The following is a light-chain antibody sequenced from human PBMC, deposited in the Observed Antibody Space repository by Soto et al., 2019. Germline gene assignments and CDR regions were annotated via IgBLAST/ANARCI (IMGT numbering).Light chain of an antibody. CDR1: QGVTSNY. J-gene: IGKJ5*01. CDR3: QQYGSSSPTT. Sequence: EMVLTQSPGTLSLSPGESATRSCRASQGVTSNYLAWYQQRPGQAPRLLIYGASNRATGIPDRFSGGGSGTDFTLTISRLEPEDFAMYYCQQYGSSSPTTFGQGTRLEIE. CDR2: GAS. V-gene: IGKV3-20*01.